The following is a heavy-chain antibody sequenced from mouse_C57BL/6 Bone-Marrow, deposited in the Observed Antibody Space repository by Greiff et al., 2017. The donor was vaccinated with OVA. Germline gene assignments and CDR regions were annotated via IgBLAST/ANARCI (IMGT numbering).Heavy chain of an antibody. CDR1: GYTFTSYW. J-gene: IGHJ3*01. V-gene: IGHV1-53*01. Sequence: QVQLQQPGPELVKPGASVKLSCKASGYTFTSYWMHWVKQRPGPGLAWIGNINPSNGGPNYNEKFKSKATLTVDNASSTAYMQRSSLSSEYAAVYYCAIASAYYGYGTGVAYCCQGTRVTVSA. CDR3: AIASAYYGYGTGVAY. D-gene: IGHD2-9*01. CDR2: INPSNGGP.